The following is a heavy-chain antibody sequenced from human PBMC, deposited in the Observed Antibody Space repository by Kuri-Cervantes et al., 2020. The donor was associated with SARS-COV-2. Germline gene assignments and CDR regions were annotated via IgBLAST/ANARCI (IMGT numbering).Heavy chain of an antibody. CDR1: GFTFRSYW. Sequence: GESPKTPCAASGFTFRSYWMNWVRQAPGKGLEWVSSISSSSSYIYYADSVKGRFTISRDNAKNSLYLQMNSLRAEDTAVYYCARDHLPLWFGESPGSAFGIWGQGTMVTVSS. CDR2: ISSSSSYI. D-gene: IGHD3-10*01. J-gene: IGHJ3*02. V-gene: IGHV3-21*01. CDR3: ARDHLPLWFGESPGSAFGI.